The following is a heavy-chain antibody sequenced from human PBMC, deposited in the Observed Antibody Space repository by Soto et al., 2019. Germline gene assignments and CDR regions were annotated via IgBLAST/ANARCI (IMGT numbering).Heavy chain of an antibody. D-gene: IGHD4-17*01. CDR3: AREYGDYRRYFDY. CDR1: GFTFSSYW. CDR2: IKQNGSEK. V-gene: IGHV3-7*01. J-gene: IGHJ4*02. Sequence: GGSLRLSCAASGFTFSSYWMSWVRQAPGKGLEWVANIKQNGSEKYYVDSVKGRFTISRDNAKNSLYLQMNSLRAEDTAVYYCAREYGDYRRYFDYWGQGTLVTVSS.